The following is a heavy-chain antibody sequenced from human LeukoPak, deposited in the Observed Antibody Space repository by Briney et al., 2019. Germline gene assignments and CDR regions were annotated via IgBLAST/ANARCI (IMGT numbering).Heavy chain of an antibody. CDR3: ARAAASRFSSSWEF. J-gene: IGHJ4*02. CDR2: IIPILGIA. Sequence: ASVKVSCKASGGTFSSYAISWVRQAPGQGLEWMGRIIPILGIANYAQKFRGRVTITADKSTSTAYMELSSLRSEDTAVYYCARAAASRFSSSWEFWGQGTLVTVSS. D-gene: IGHD6-13*01. CDR1: GGTFSSYA. V-gene: IGHV1-69*04.